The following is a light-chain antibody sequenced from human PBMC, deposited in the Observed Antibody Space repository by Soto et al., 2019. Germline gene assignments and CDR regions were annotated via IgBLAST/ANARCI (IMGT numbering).Light chain of an antibody. Sequence: DIQMTQSPSTLSASVGDRVTITCRASQSLSSWLAWYQQKPGKDPKLLIYKASSLEGGIPSRFSGSGSETEFTLTISSLQPEDFATYYCQQYNSYQYTFGQGTKLEIK. V-gene: IGKV1-5*03. J-gene: IGKJ2*01. CDR1: QSLSSW. CDR3: QQYNSYQYT. CDR2: KAS.